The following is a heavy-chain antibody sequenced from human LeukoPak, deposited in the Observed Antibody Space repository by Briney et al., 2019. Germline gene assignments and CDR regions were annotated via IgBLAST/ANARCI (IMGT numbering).Heavy chain of an antibody. V-gene: IGHV4-34*01. J-gene: IGHJ5*02. D-gene: IGHD2-2*01. CDR3: ARGQVPAARGYNWFDP. CDR2: VNARGDT. CDR1: GWSFNDYY. Sequence: SETLSLTCAVYGWSFNDYYWNWLRQPPGKGLEWIWEVNARGDTNYHRSLKSRVTISVDTSKNQFSLGLTSMIAADTAVYYCARGQVPAARGYNWFDPWGQGTLVTVSS.